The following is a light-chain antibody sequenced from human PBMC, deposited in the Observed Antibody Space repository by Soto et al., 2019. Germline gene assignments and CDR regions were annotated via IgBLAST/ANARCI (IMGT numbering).Light chain of an antibody. Sequence: EIVLTQSPGTLSLSPVEIATLSGMGSQSVSNNYLAWYQQKPGQAPRLLIYGASNRATGIPDRFSGSGSGTDFTLTISRLEPEDFAVYYCQQYGSSGTFGQGTKV. CDR1: QSVSNNY. J-gene: IGKJ1*01. V-gene: IGKV3-20*01. CDR3: QQYGSSGT. CDR2: GAS.